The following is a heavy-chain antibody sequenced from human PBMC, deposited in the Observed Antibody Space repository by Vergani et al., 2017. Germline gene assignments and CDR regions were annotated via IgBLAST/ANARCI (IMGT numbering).Heavy chain of an antibody. CDR1: GFTFSSYA. CDR3: ARVSRGFFDY. Sequence: EVQLVESGGGLVQPGGSLRLSCAASGFTFSSYAMHWVRQAPGKGLEYVSAISSNGGSTYYANSVKGRFTISRDNSKNTLYLQMGSLRAEDMAVYYCARVSRGFFDYWGQGTLVTVSS. CDR2: ISSNGGST. D-gene: IGHD3-10*01. V-gene: IGHV3-64*01. J-gene: IGHJ4*02.